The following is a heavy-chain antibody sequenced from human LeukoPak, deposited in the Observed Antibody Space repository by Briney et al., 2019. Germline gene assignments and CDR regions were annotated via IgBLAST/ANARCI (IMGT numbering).Heavy chain of an antibody. V-gene: IGHV3-53*01. J-gene: IGHJ4*02. CDR2: IYSGGGT. D-gene: IGHD3-22*01. Sequence: GGSLRLSCAASGFSFSNSYMSWVRQAPGKGLDWVSVIYSGGGTFHSDSVKGRFTASGDYSKNTLYLQMNNLRADDTAVYYCARDSSGPAFWGQGTLVTVSS. CDR1: GFSFSNSY. CDR3: ARDSSGPAF.